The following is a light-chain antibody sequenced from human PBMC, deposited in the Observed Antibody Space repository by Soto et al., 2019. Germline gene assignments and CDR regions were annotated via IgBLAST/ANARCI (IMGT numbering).Light chain of an antibody. CDR2: DAS. Sequence: IQLTQSPSSLSASVGDRVTITCRAGQDIGSALAGYQQRPGKAPKLLLYDASNLEAGVPSRFSGSGSGTDFTLTITRLRTEDFATYYCQQFNGFPLTFGGGTKVQIK. J-gene: IGKJ4*01. CDR3: QQFNGFPLT. CDR1: QDIGSA. V-gene: IGKV1-13*02.